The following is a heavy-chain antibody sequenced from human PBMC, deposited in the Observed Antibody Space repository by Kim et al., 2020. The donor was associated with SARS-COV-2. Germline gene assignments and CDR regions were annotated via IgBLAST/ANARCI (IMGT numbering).Heavy chain of an antibody. V-gene: IGHV4-39*01. D-gene: IGHD3-3*02. CDR2: T. Sequence: TYYNTTHTSRVTISVDTSKNQFSLKLSYVTAAATAVYYCARQKISDFDYWGQGTLVTVSS. J-gene: IGHJ4*02. CDR3: ARQKISDFDY.